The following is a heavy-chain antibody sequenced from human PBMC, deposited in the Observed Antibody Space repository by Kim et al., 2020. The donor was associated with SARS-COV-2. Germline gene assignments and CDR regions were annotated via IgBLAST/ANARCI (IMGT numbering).Heavy chain of an antibody. CDR3: ARHGEGGIAVAGFDY. CDR1: GGSISSSSYY. J-gene: IGHJ4*02. D-gene: IGHD6-19*01. Sequence: SETLSLTCTVSGGSISSSSYYWGWIRQPPGKGLEWIGSIYYSGSTYYNPSLKSRVTISVDTSKNQFSLKLSSVTAADKAVYYCARHGEGGIAVAGFDYWGQGTLVTVSS. V-gene: IGHV4-39*01. CDR2: IYYSGST.